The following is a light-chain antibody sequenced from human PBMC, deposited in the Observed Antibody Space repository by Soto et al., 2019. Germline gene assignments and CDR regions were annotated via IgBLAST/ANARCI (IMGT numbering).Light chain of an antibody. CDR2: DAS. J-gene: IGKJ1*01. CDR3: QQRGNWPVQ. V-gene: IGKV3-11*01. Sequence: EIVLTQSPATLSLSPGERATLSCRASQSVSSYFAWYQQKPGQAPRLLIYDASNRATGIPARFSGSGSGTDLTLTISSLEPDDFAVYYCQQRGNWPVQFGQGTRLDIK. CDR1: QSVSSY.